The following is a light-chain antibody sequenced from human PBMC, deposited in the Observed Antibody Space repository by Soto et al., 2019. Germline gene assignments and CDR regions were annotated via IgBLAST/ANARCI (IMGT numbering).Light chain of an antibody. J-gene: IGKJ1*01. CDR3: HQHNSNLWT. V-gene: IGKV1-17*01. CDR1: QGISTY. CDR2: AAS. Sequence: DIQMTQSPSSLSESSGDRVTITCRASQGISTYLNWYQQKPGKAPKLLIYAASSLQSGVPSRFSGGGSGTEVTLTISSLQPDDFATYYCHQHNSNLWTFGQGTKVDIK.